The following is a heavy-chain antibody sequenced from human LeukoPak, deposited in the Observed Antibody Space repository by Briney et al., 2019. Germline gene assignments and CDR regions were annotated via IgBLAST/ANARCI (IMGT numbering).Heavy chain of an antibody. D-gene: IGHD1-7*01. CDR2: IYYSGST. V-gene: IGHV4-59*01. CDR3: ARGTMASRYYYYYMDV. J-gene: IGHJ6*03. CDR1: GGSFSIYY. Sequence: SETLSLTCTVSGGSFSIYYWSWIRQPPGKGLEWIGYIYYSGSTNYNPSLKSRVTISVDTSKNQFSLKLSSVTAADTAVYYCARGTMASRYYYYYMDVWGKGTTVTVSS.